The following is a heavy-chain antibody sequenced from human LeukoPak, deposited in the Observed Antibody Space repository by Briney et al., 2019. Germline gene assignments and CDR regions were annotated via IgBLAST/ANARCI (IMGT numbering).Heavy chain of an antibody. CDR2: IYYSGST. Sequence: SETLSLTCTVSGGSISSYYWSWIRQPPGKGLEWIGYIYYSGSTNYNPSLKSRVTISVDTSKNQFSLKLSSVTAADTAVYYCARVTYYYDSSGYSSWFDPWGQGILVTVSS. D-gene: IGHD3-22*01. J-gene: IGHJ5*02. V-gene: IGHV4-59*01. CDR1: GGSISSYY. CDR3: ARVTYYYDSSGYSSWFDP.